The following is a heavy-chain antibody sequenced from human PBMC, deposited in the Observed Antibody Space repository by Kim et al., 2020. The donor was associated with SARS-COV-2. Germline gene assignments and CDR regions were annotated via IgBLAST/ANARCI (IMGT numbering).Heavy chain of an antibody. CDR1: GFTFRNYG. CDR2: ISRDGNNK. J-gene: IGHJ4*02. D-gene: IGHD3-16*01. Sequence: GGSLRLSCSASGFTFRNYGMHWVRRAPGKGLEWMATISRDGNNKYYVDSVKGRFIISRDNSKNALYLQMDSLGAEDTAVYYCAKGGGQTLDYWGQGTLVTVSS. V-gene: IGHV3-33*05. CDR3: AKGGGQTLDY.